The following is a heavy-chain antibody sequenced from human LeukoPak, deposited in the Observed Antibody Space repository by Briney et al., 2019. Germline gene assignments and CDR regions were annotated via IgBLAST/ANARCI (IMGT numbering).Heavy chain of an antibody. Sequence: GGSLRLSCTASKFTFSSYSMNWVRQAPGKGLAWVSYISSSGSTIYYADSVKGRFTISRDNAKNSLYLQMNSLRAEDTAVYYCARDSENGWSDYWGQGTLVTVSS. J-gene: IGHJ4*02. CDR1: KFTFSSYS. CDR3: ARDSENGWSDY. CDR2: ISSSGSTI. V-gene: IGHV3-48*04. D-gene: IGHD6-19*01.